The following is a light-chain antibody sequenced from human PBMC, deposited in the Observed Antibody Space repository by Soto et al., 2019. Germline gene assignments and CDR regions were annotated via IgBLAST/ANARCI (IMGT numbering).Light chain of an antibody. J-gene: IGKJ4*01. CDR1: QSLNSD. CDR2: GAS. V-gene: IGKV3-15*01. CDR3: QQYNSWPLT. Sequence: ETVMTQSPATLSMSPGERATLSCRASQSLNSDLAWYQQKPGQAPRLLIYGASTRATGIPGRFSGSGSGTEFILTISSLQSEDFAVYYCQQYNSWPLTFGGGTKVDIK.